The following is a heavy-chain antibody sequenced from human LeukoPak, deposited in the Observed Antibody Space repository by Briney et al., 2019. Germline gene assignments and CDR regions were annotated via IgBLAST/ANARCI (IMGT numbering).Heavy chain of an antibody. CDR3: ARDNVYYYDSSGYAFDI. V-gene: IGHV3-53*01. D-gene: IGHD3-22*01. Sequence: GGSLRLSCAASGFAVSSNYMSWVRQAPGKGLEWVSVIYSGGSTYYADSVKGRFTISRDNSKNTLYLQMNSLRAEDTAVYYCARDNVYYYDSSGYAFDIWVQGTMVTVSS. J-gene: IGHJ3*02. CDR2: IYSGGST. CDR1: GFAVSSNY.